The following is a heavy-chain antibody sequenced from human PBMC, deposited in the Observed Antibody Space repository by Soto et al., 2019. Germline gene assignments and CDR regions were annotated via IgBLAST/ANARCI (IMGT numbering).Heavy chain of an antibody. CDR2: IYYSGST. J-gene: IGHJ3*02. Sequence: PSETLSLTCTVSGGSVSSGSYYLSWIRQPPGKGLEWIGYIYYSGSTNYNPSLKSRVTISVDTSKNQFSLKLSSVTAADTAVYYRERDKTAVLLRAFDILGQGTMVTVSS. D-gene: IGHD2-8*01. V-gene: IGHV4-61*01. CDR1: GGSVSSGSYY. CDR3: ERDKTAVLLRAFDI.